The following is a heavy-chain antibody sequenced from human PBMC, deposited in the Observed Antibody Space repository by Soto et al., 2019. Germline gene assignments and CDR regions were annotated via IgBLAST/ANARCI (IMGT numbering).Heavy chain of an antibody. CDR3: ARSSGGNYGIIIEGSNWFAP. CDR1: GFTFSSYA. Sequence: EVQLLESGGGLVQPGGSLRLSCAASGFTFSSYAMSWVRQAPGKGLEWVSIISGSVGTTSYADSVKGRFTISRDNSKNTLSLQMNSLRAEDTAVYYCARSSGGNYGIIIEGSNWFAPWGQGTLVTVSS. D-gene: IGHD3-16*01. CDR2: ISGSVGTT. V-gene: IGHV3-23*01. J-gene: IGHJ5*02.